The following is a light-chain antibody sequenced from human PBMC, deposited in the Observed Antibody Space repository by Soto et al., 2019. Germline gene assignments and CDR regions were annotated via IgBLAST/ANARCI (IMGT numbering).Light chain of an antibody. J-gene: IGLJ1*01. CDR3: ATWDDSLNGFYV. V-gene: IGLV1-47*01. CDR1: TSNIGSNY. CDR2: RNN. Sequence: QSLLTQPPSVSGTPGQGVTISCSGSTSNIGSNYVYWYQQLPGTAPKLLIYRNNQRPSGVPDRFSGSKSGTSASLAISGLRSDDEADYFCATWDDSLNGFYVFGTGTKVTVL.